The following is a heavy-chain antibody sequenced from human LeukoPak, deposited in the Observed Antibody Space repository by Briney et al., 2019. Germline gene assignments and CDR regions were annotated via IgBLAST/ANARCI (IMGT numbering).Heavy chain of an antibody. D-gene: IGHD5-24*01. CDR1: GGSISSGDYY. J-gene: IGHJ3*02. CDR3: ARARKREMASFDI. Sequence: SETLSLTCTVSGGSISSGDYYWSWIRQPPGKGLEWIGYIYYSGSTYYNSSLKSRVTISVDTSKNQFSLKLSSVSAADTAVYYCARARKREMASFDIWGQGTMVTVSS. CDR2: IYYSGST. V-gene: IGHV4-30-4*01.